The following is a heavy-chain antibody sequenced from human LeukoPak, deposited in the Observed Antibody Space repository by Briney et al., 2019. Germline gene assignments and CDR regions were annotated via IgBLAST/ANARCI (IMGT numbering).Heavy chain of an antibody. V-gene: IGHV4-4*02. CDR2: IYHSGST. D-gene: IGHD6-13*01. J-gene: IGHJ5*02. CDR3: ARVLNTIAGRHLLNWFDP. CDR1: GGSISSSNW. Sequence: SGTLSLTCAVSGGSISSSNWWSWVRQPPGKGLEWIGEIYHSGSTNYNPSLKSRVTISVDKSKNQFSLKLSSVTTADTAVYYCARVLNTIAGRHLLNWFDPWGQGTLVTVSS.